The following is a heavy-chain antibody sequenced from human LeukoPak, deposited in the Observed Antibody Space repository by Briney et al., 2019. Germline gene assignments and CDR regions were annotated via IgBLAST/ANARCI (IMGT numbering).Heavy chain of an antibody. J-gene: IGHJ1*01. CDR3: AKEEGYYYDSGGYYVEYFQH. D-gene: IGHD3-22*01. CDR2: IKQDGSEK. CDR1: GFTFSSYW. V-gene: IGHV3-7*03. Sequence: GGSLRLSCAASGFTFSSYWMSWVRQAPGKGLEWVANIKQDGSEKYYVDSVKGRFTFSRDNSKNTLYLQMNSLRAEDTAVYYCAKEEGYYYDSGGYYVEYFQHWGQGTLVTVSS.